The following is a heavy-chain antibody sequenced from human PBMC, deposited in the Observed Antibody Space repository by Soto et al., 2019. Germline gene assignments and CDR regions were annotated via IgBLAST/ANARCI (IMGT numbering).Heavy chain of an antibody. D-gene: IGHD6-19*01. CDR1: GYTFTSYA. CDR2: INAGNGNT. CDR3: ASVRSGWYWLDY. J-gene: IGHJ4*02. Sequence: QVQLVQSGAEVKKPGASVKVSCKASGYTFTSYALHWVRQAPGQRLEWMGRINAGNGNTKYSQKFQGKVTITRDTSASTAYIELTSLRSEDTAVYYCASVRSGWYWLDYWAQGTLVTVSS. V-gene: IGHV1-3*01.